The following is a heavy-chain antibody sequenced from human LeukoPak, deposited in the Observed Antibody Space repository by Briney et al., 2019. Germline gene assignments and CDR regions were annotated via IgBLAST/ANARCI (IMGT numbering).Heavy chain of an antibody. CDR2: ISGSGGST. D-gene: IGHD3-22*01. Sequence: GGSLRLSCAASGFTFSSYAMSWVRQAPGKGLEWVSAISGSGGSTYYADSVKGRFTISRDNSKNTLYLQMNNLRAEDTAVYYCAKDGYPTMIVVVISAFDIWGQGTMVTVSS. CDR3: AKDGYPTMIVVVISAFDI. V-gene: IGHV3-23*01. J-gene: IGHJ3*02. CDR1: GFTFSSYA.